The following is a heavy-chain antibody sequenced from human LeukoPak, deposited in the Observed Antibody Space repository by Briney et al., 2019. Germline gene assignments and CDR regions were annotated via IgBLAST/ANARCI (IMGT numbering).Heavy chain of an antibody. CDR2: ISSSSRTI. V-gene: IGHV3-48*01. CDR3: ARDRGGTDDFWSGYYAGYFDY. D-gene: IGHD3-3*01. J-gene: IGHJ4*02. CDR1: GFTFSNYN. Sequence: GGSLRLSCAASGFTFSNYNMNWVRQAPGKGLEWVSYISSSSRTIYYADSVKGRFTISRDNAKNSLYLQMNSLRAEDTAVFYCARDRGGTDDFWSGYYAGYFDYWGQGTLVTVSS.